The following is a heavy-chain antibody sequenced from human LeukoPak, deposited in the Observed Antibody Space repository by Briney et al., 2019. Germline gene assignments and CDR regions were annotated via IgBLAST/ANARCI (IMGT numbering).Heavy chain of an antibody. V-gene: IGHV4-34*01. D-gene: IGHD6-19*01. J-gene: IGHJ4*02. CDR1: GGSFSGYY. Sequence: PSETLSLTCAVYGGSFSGYYWSWIRQPPGKGLEWIGEINHSGSTNYNPSLKSRVTISVDTSKNQFSLKLSSVTAADTAVYYCARGLSMYSSGWYYFDYWGQGTLVTVSS. CDR3: ARGLSMYSSGWYYFDY. CDR2: INHSGST.